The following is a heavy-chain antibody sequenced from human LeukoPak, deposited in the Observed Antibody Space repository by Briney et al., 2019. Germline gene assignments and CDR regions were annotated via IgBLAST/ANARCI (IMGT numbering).Heavy chain of an antibody. CDR3: ARGGGGHCSSTSCPTPDY. CDR2: INPSGGST. J-gene: IGHJ4*02. D-gene: IGHD2-2*01. V-gene: IGHV1-46*01. Sequence: GASVKVSCKASGYTFTSYYMHWVRQAPGQGLEWMGTINPSGGSTSYAQKFQGRVTMTRDTSTSTAYMELRSLRSDDTAVYYCARGGGGHCSSTSCPTPDYWGQGTLVTVSS. CDR1: GYTFTSYY.